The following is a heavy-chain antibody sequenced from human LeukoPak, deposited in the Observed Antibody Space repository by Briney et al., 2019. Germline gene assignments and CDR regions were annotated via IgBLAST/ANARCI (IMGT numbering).Heavy chain of an antibody. CDR3: ARVGNYYGSGSYYGKPENWFDP. Sequence: SETLSLTCAVYGGSFSGFSWNWVRQPPGKGLEWIGEINHSGNTNYNPSLKSRATISVDTSNNQFSLRLTSVTAADTAVYYCARVGNYYGSGSYYGKPENWFDPWGQGTLVTVSS. CDR1: GGSFSGFS. CDR2: INHSGNT. V-gene: IGHV4-34*01. J-gene: IGHJ5*02. D-gene: IGHD3-10*01.